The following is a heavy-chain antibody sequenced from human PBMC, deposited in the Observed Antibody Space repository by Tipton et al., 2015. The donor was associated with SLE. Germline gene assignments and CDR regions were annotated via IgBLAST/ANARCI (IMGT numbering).Heavy chain of an antibody. V-gene: IGHV6-1*01. CDR1: GDSVSSNSAA. D-gene: IGHD1-26*01. CDR2: TYYRSKWYN. Sequence: GLVKPSQTLSLTCAISGDSVSSNSAAWNWIRQSPSRGLEWLGRTYYRSKWYNDYAVSVKSRITINPDTSKNQFSLQLNSVTPEDTAVYYCARGGRHSGSYEGNWFDPWGQGTLVTVSS. J-gene: IGHJ5*02. CDR3: ARGGRHSGSYEGNWFDP.